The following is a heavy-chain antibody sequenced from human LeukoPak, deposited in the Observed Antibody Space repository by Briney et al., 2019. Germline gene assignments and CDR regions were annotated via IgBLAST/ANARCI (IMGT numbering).Heavy chain of an antibody. J-gene: IGHJ5*02. CDR3: AREGSSSWYEGSWFDP. D-gene: IGHD6-13*01. V-gene: IGHV4-61*02. CDR1: GGSISSGNYY. CDR2: IYTSGST. Sequence: PSETLSLTCTVSGGSISSGNYYWSWIRQPAGKGLEWIGRIYTSGSTNYNPSLKSRVTISVDTSKNQFSLKLSSVTAADTAVYYCAREGSSSWYEGSWFDPWGQGTLVTVSS.